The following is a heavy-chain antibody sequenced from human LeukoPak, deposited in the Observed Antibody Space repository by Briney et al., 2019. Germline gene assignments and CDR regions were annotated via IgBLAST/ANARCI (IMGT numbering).Heavy chain of an antibody. D-gene: IGHD1-7*01. CDR3: ARDQDGWNFNLAFDI. Sequence: ASVKVSCKASRYTFTSYHISWVRQAPGQGLEWMGWISAYNGNTNYAQKLQGRVTMTTDTSTSTAYMELRSLRSDDTAVYYCARDQDGWNFNLAFDIWGQGTMVTVSS. CDR2: ISAYNGNT. J-gene: IGHJ3*02. CDR1: RYTFTSYH. V-gene: IGHV1-18*01.